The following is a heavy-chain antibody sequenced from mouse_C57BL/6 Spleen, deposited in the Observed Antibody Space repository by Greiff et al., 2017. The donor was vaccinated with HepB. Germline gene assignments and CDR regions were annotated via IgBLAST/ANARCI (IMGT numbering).Heavy chain of an antibody. CDR2: IYPRSGNT. Sequence: VQLQQSGAELARPGASVKLSCKASGYTFTSYGISWVKQRTGQGLEWIGEIYPRSGNTYYNEKFKGKATLTSDKSSSTAYMELRSLTSEDSAGYFCARSPIKTLEDYFDYWGQGITLTVSS. V-gene: IGHV1-81*01. D-gene: IGHD1-1*01. J-gene: IGHJ2*01. CDR3: ARSPIKTLEDYFDY. CDR1: GYTFTSYG.